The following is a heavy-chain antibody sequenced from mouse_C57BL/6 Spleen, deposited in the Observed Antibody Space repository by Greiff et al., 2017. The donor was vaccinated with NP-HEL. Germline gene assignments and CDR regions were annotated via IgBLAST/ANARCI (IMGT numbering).Heavy chain of an antibody. D-gene: IGHD1-1*01. CDR1: GFTFSDYG. CDR2: ISSGSSTI. Sequence: EVMLVESGGGLVKPGGSLKLSCAASGFTFSDYGMHWVRQAPEKGLEWVAYISSGSSTIYYADTVTGRFTISRDNAKNTLFLQMTSLRSEDTAMYYGARGCYPYARDYWVQGTSVTVSS. J-gene: IGHJ4*01. CDR3: ARGCYPYARDY. V-gene: IGHV5-17*01.